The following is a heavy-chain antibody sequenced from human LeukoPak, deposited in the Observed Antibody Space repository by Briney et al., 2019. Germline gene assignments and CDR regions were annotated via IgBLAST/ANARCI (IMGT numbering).Heavy chain of an antibody. D-gene: IGHD4-23*01. V-gene: IGHV4-59*01. CDR1: GDSISSYY. CDR3: ARVGVDYSCNIINYYFDY. CDR2: VYYSGRT. Sequence: SETLSLTCTVSGDSISSYYWSWIRQPQGKGMEWDGYVYYSGRTNYNTYLKRRVIISVATNKNKFSQKLSPVMDADTAVYYCARVGVDYSCNIINYYFDYCGQGTLVTVSS. J-gene: IGHJ4*02.